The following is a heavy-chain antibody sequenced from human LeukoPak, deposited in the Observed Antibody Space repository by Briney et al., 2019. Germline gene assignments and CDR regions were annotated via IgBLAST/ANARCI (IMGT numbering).Heavy chain of an antibody. CDR2: IRSDGSNK. D-gene: IGHD3-3*01. J-gene: IGHJ4*02. CDR1: GFSFSSYG. V-gene: IGHV3-30*02. Sequence: GGSLRLSCAASGFSFSSYGMHWVRQAPGKGLEWVAFIRSDGSNKYYADSVKGRFTISRDNAKNSLYLQMNSLRAEDTAVYYCASLGVGVAVDYWGQGTLVTVSS. CDR3: ASLGVGVAVDY.